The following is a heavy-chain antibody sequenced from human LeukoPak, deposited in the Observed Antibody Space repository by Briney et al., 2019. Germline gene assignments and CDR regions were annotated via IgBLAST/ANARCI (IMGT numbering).Heavy chain of an antibody. D-gene: IGHD2-8*01. CDR2: ISGSGGST. V-gene: IGHV3-23*01. J-gene: IGHJ4*02. Sequence: TGGSLRLSCAASGFTFSSYAMSWVRQAPGKGLEWVSAISGSGGSTYYADSVKGRFTISRDNSENTLYLQMNSLRAEDTAVYYCAKWPGIVLMVYATYFDYWGQGTLVTVSS. CDR3: AKWPGIVLMVYATYFDY. CDR1: GFTFSSYA.